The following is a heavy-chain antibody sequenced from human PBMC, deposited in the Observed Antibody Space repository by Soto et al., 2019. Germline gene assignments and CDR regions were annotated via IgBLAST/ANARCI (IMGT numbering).Heavy chain of an antibody. D-gene: IGHD6-13*01. J-gene: IGHJ3*01. CDR3: AKDLSSSFDAFDF. CDR2: TWYDGSDK. Sequence: QVQLVESGGGVVQPGRSLRLSCAASGFTFSRYGMNWVRQAPGKGLEWVAVTWYDGSDKYYADSVKRRFTISRDNSKKTLELQMSRLRAEDTAVYFCAKDLSSSFDAFDFWGQGTMVTVSS. CDR1: GFTFSRYG. V-gene: IGHV3-33*06.